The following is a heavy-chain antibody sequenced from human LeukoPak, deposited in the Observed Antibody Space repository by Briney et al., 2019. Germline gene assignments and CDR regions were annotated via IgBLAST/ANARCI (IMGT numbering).Heavy chain of an antibody. J-gene: IGHJ5*02. CDR2: IYYSGST. D-gene: IGHD6-13*01. CDR1: GGSISSYY. Sequence: EPSETLSLTCTVSGGSISSYYWSWIRQPPGKGLEWIGYIYYSGSTNYNPSLKSRVTISVDTSKNQFSLKLSSVTAADTAVYYCARSHYSLDSSSCWFDPWGQGTLVTVSS. V-gene: IGHV4-59*01. CDR3: ARSHYSLDSSSCWFDP.